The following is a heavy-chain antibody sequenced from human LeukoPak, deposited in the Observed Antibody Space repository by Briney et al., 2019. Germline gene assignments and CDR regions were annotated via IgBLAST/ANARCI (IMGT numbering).Heavy chain of an antibody. CDR1: GYTFTNYP. CDR2: INTNTGNP. V-gene: IGHV7-4-1*02. J-gene: IGHJ4*02. D-gene: IGHD6-19*01. CDR3: ARGGYSRGQGSPFDY. Sequence: ASVKVSCKTSGYTFTNYPIIWVRQAPGQGLECMGWINTNTGNPTFVQGFTGRFVLSLDTSVSAAYLQISSLKAEDTAVYYCARGGYSRGQGSPFDYWGQGTLVTVSS.